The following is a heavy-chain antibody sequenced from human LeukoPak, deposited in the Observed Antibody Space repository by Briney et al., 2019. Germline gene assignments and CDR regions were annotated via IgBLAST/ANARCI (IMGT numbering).Heavy chain of an antibody. CDR1: GFSVNNND. J-gene: IGHJ5*02. V-gene: IGHV3-66*03. D-gene: IGHD1-26*01. Sequence: GGSLRLSCAASGFSVNNNDMSWVRQAPGQGLEWISSIYRSVATYYAEYMKGRFSISRDSAKNTFDLQMNTLRTEDTAVYYCAKDGVGATWFGHWGHGALVTVSS. CDR2: IYRSVAT. CDR3: AKDGVGATWFGH.